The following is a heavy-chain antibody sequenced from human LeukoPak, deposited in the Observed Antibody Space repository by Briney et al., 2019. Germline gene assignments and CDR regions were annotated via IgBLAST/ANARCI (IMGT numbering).Heavy chain of an antibody. V-gene: IGHV3-64*02. CDR1: GFTFSRYA. CDR2: MDDSGTHT. CDR3: ARDGKAKNDY. Sequence: GGSLRLSCAASGFTFSRYAMLWVCQAPGKRLEYVSGMDDSGTHTYYAESVKGRFTMSRDNSRDTLYLQMRSLRPDDTAVYYCARDGKAKNDYWGQGTLVTVST. J-gene: IGHJ4*02. D-gene: IGHD1-26*01.